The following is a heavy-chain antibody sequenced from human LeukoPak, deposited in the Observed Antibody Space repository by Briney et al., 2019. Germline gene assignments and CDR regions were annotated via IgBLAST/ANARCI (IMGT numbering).Heavy chain of an antibody. J-gene: IGHJ4*02. V-gene: IGHV3-23*01. CDR1: GFTFSNFA. Sequence: GASLRLSCTASGFTFSNFAMSWVRQAPGEGLQWVSSISSSGGNTYFADSVKGRFTISRDNSKNTLYLQMNSLRAEDTAIYYCAKRVYDSGGYKYFEYWGQGTLVTVSS. D-gene: IGHD3-22*01. CDR3: AKRVYDSGGYKYFEY. CDR2: ISSSGGNT.